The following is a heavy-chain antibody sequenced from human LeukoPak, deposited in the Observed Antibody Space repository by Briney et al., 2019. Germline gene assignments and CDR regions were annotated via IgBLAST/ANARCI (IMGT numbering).Heavy chain of an antibody. CDR3: ARGSVNYCSSTSCSGAFDI. Sequence: SETLSLTCAVYGGSFSGYYWSWIRQPPGKGLEWIGEINHSGSTNYNPSLKSRVTISVDTSKNQFSLKLSSATAADTAVYYCARGSVNYCSSTSCSGAFDIWGQGTMVTVSS. CDR2: INHSGST. CDR1: GGSFSGYY. V-gene: IGHV4-34*01. D-gene: IGHD2-2*01. J-gene: IGHJ3*02.